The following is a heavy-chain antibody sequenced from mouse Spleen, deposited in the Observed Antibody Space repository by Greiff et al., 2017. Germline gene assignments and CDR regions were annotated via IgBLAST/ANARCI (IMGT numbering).Heavy chain of an antibody. J-gene: IGHJ1*01. D-gene: IGHD1-1*01. Sequence: VQLQQSGAELVKPGASVKISCKASGYAFSSYWMNWVKQRPGKGLEWIGQIYPGDGDTNYNGKFKGKATLTADKSSSTAYMQLSSLTSEDSAVYFCARSYGSSYEGWYFDVWGAGTTVTVSS. CDR3: ARSYGSSYEGWYFDV. CDR2: IYPGDGDT. CDR1: GYAFSSYW. V-gene: IGHV1-80*01.